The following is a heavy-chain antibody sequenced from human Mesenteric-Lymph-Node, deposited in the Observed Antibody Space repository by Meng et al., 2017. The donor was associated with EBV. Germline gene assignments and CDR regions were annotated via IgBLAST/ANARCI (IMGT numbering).Heavy chain of an antibody. V-gene: IGHV4-4*02. Sequence: QDHLQKPGPGLGKPSGTLSLSCSVSGGSISSGLWLNWVRQPPGKGLEWIGQIYHSGITYYNPSLADRITISVDKSKNILSLNLTSVTAADTAVYFCASRHGSGSYVGFDPWGQGTLVTVSS. D-gene: IGHD3-10*01. CDR3: ASRHGSGSYVGFDP. CDR2: IYHSGIT. J-gene: IGHJ5*02. CDR1: GGSISSGLW.